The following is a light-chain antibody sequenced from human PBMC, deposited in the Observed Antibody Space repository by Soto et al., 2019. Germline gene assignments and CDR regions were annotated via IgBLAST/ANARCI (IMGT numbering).Light chain of an antibody. Sequence: QSVLTQPASVSGSPGQSITISCTGTSSNVGSYNLVSWYQQHPGKAPKLLIYEGSKRPSGVSHRFSGSKSGNTASLTISGLQAEDEADYYCCSFATGSTYVFGTGTKVTVL. CDR3: CSFATGSTYV. CDR2: EGS. J-gene: IGLJ1*01. V-gene: IGLV2-23*01. CDR1: SSNVGSYNL.